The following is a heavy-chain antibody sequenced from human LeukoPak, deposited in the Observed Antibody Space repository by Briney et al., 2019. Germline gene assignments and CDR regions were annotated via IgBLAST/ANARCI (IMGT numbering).Heavy chain of an antibody. V-gene: IGHV3-23*01. Sequence: GGSLRLSCAASGFTFSSYAMSWVRQAPGKGLEWVSVISGSGGSTYYADSVKGRFTISRDNSKNTLYLQMNSLRAEDTAVYYFAKVPDLWSGYYYYYYGMDVGGQGTTVTVYS. CDR1: GFTFSSYA. J-gene: IGHJ6*02. CDR2: ISGSGGST. CDR3: AKVPDLWSGYYYYYYGMDV. D-gene: IGHD3-3*01.